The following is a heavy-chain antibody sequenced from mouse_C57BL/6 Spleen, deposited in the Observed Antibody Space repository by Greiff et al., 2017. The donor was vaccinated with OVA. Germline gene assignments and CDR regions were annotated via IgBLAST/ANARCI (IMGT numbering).Heavy chain of an antibody. V-gene: IGHV1-18*01. CDR1: GYTFTDYN. D-gene: IGHD2-5*01. CDR2: INPNNGGT. Sequence: EVQLQQSGPELVKPGASVKIPCKASGYTFTDYNMDWVKQSHGKSLEWIGDINPNNGGTIYNQKFKGKATLTVDKSSSTAYMELRSLTSEDTAVYYCARDSKDWYFDVWGTGTTVTVSS. CDR3: ARDSKDWYFDV. J-gene: IGHJ1*03.